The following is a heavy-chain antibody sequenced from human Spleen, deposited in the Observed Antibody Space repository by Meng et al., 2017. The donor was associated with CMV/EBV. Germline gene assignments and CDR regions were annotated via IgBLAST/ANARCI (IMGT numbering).Heavy chain of an antibody. V-gene: IGHV3-23*01. CDR2: ISGSGGST. CDR1: GFTFSSYA. D-gene: IGHD5-12*01. CDR3: AKDRGYSGYDWGEYYFDY. J-gene: IGHJ4*02. Sequence: GESLKISCAASGFTFSSYAMSWVRRAPGKGLEWVSAISGSGGSTYYADSVKGRFTISRDNSKNTLYLQMNSLRAEDTAVYYCAKDRGYSGYDWGEYYFDYWGQGTLVTVSS.